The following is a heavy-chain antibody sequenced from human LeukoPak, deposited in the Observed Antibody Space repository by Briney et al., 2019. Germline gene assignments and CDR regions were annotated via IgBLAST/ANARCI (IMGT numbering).Heavy chain of an antibody. V-gene: IGHV5-51*03. CDR2: IYPGDSHT. J-gene: IGHJ5*02. D-gene: IGHD2-2*02. Sequence: GESLTLSCTGSGYSFPNYWIGWVRQMPGKGLEWMGIIYPGDSHTKYSPSFQDQVTISVDKSISTAYLQWSSLKASDTAMYYCARGPYAYTSSATLGSYNWFDPWGQGSLVTVSS. CDR3: ARGPYAYTSSATLGSYNWFDP. CDR1: GYSFPNYW.